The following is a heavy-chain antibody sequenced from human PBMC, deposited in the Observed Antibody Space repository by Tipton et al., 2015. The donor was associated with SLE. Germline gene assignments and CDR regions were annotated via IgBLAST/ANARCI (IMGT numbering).Heavy chain of an antibody. Sequence: GSLRLSCAASGFTFSSYAMSWVRQAPGKGLEWVSTISGSGGSTYYADSVKGRFTISRDNSKNTLYLQMNSLRAEDTAVYYCAKDLEYSSSWLPLSFDYWCQGTLVTVSS. V-gene: IGHV3-23*01. CDR2: ISGSGGST. J-gene: IGHJ4*02. CDR1: GFTFSSYA. D-gene: IGHD6-13*01. CDR3: AKDLEYSSSWLPLSFDY.